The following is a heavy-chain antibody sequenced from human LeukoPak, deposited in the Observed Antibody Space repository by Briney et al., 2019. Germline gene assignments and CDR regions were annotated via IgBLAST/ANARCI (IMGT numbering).Heavy chain of an antibody. Sequence: GGSLRLSCAASGFTFSSYAMSWVRQAPGKGLEWVSAISGSGGSTYYADSVKGRFTISRDNSKNTLYLQMNSLRAEDTAVYYCAKVHGYCSSTSCFPWFDYWGQGTLVTVSS. V-gene: IGHV3-23*01. J-gene: IGHJ4*02. CDR1: GFTFSSYA. D-gene: IGHD2-2*01. CDR3: AKVHGYCSSTSCFPWFDY. CDR2: ISGSGGST.